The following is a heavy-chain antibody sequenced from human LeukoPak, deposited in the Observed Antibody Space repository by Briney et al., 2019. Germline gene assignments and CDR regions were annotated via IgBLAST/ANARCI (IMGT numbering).Heavy chain of an antibody. V-gene: IGHV1-46*01. CDR3: ARDRTTGTTRYYYGMDV. Sequence: GASVKVSCKASGYTFTSYYMHWVRQAPGQGLEWMGIINPSGGSTSYAQKFQGRVTMTRDTSTGTVYMELSSLRSEDTAVYYCARDRTTGTTRYYYGMDVWGKGTTVTVSS. D-gene: IGHD1-1*01. CDR2: INPSGGST. J-gene: IGHJ6*04. CDR1: GYTFTSYY.